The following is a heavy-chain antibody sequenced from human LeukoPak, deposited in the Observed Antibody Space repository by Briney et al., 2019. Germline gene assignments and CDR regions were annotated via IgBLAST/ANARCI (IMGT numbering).Heavy chain of an antibody. J-gene: IGHJ5*02. V-gene: IGHV4-34*01. Sequence: SETLSLTCAVYGGSFSGYYWSWIRQPPGKGLEWIGEINHSGSTNYNPSLKSRVTISVDTSKNQFSLKLSSVTAADTAIYYCAVWSDGRWFDPWGQGTLVTVSS. D-gene: IGHD3-3*01. CDR3: AVWSDGRWFDP. CDR1: GGSFSGYY. CDR2: INHSGST.